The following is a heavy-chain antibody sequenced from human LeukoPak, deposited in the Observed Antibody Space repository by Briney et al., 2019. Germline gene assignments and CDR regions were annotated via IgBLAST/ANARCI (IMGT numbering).Heavy chain of an antibody. CDR1: GFSVSRSW. Sequence: GGSLRLSCAASGFSVSRSWMNWVRQAPGRGLVWVSDINSDGSSTNYADSVKGRFTISRDIVKNTLYLQMNSLRAEDTAVYYCARRSPSFWGQGILVTVSS. CDR2: INSDGSST. CDR3: ARRSPSF. J-gene: IGHJ4*02. D-gene: IGHD3-16*02. V-gene: IGHV3-74*01.